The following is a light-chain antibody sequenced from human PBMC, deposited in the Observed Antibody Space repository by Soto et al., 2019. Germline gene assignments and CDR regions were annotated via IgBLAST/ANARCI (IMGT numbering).Light chain of an antibody. Sequence: EIVMTQSPGTLSLSPGERATLSCRASQSVSSSYLAWYQQKPGQAPRLLIYSASRRATGIPDRFIGSGSGTDFTLTISRLEPEDFAVYACQQYGRAPITFGQGTRLEIK. J-gene: IGKJ5*01. CDR3: QQYGRAPIT. CDR1: QSVSSSY. V-gene: IGKV3-20*01. CDR2: SAS.